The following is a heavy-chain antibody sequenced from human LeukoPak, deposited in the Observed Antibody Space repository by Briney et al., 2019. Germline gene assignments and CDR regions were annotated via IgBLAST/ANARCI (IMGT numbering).Heavy chain of an antibody. D-gene: IGHD6-19*01. CDR1: GGSFSGYY. CDR3: ARHVRKRGIAVAGTPGWFDP. V-gene: IGHV4-34*12. Sequence: SETLSLTCAVYGGSFSGYYWSWIRQPPGKALEWIGNIFYSGSTYYSPSLKSRVTMSVDTSKNQFSLRLSSVTAADTAVYYCARHVRKRGIAVAGTPGWFDPWGQGTLVTVSS. CDR2: IFYSGST. J-gene: IGHJ5*02.